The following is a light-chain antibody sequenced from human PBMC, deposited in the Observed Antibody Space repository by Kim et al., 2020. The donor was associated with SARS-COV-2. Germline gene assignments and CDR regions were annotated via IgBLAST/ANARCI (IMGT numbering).Light chain of an antibody. V-gene: IGLV2-8*01. CDR3: SSYAGSNAVV. CDR2: EVS. J-gene: IGLJ2*01. Sequence: GQSVTISCTGTSTNVGAYNYVSWYQQYPGKPPKVIIYEVSKRPSGVPDRFSGSKSGKTASLTVSGLQSEDEAHYYCSSYAGSNAVVFGGGTKLTVL. CDR1: STNVGAYNY.